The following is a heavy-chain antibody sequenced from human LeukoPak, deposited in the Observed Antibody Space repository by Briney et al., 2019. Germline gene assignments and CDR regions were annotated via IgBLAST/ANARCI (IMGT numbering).Heavy chain of an antibody. CDR3: ARDRRPHYSTDY. V-gene: IGHV3-30-3*01. CDR2: ISWDGTIK. J-gene: IGHJ4*02. Sequence: GGSLRLSCAASGFTFRSYAIHWVRQAPGKGLEWVAFISWDGTIKYYADSVKGRFSISRDNSKNTLSPQMNSLRGEDTAVYYCARDRRPHYSTDYWGQGTLVTVSS. CDR1: GFTFRSYA. D-gene: IGHD3-10*01.